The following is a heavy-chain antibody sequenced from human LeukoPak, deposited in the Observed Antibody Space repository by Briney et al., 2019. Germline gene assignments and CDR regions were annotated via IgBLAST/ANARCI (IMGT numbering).Heavy chain of an antibody. CDR2: INHSGST. CDR1: GGSFSGYY. J-gene: IGHJ4*02. Sequence: SETLSLTCAVYGGSFSGYYWSWIRQPPGKGLEWIGEINHSGSTNYNPSLKSRVTISVDTSKNQFSLKLSSVTAADTAVCYCARAGDYYDSSGYYYVMGNDYWGQGTLVTVSS. V-gene: IGHV4-34*01. CDR3: ARAGDYYDSSGYYYVMGNDY. D-gene: IGHD3-22*01.